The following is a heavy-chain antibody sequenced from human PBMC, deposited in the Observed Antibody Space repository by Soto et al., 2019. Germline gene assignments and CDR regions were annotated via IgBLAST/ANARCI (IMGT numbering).Heavy chain of an antibody. CDR1: GFTFSSYG. J-gene: IGHJ6*02. D-gene: IGHD6-6*01. Sequence: QVQLVESGGGVVQPGRSLRLSCAASGFTFSSYGMHWVRQAPGKGLEWVAVISYDGSNKYYADSVKGRFTISRDNSKNTLYLQMNSVRAEDTAVYYCAKDRAARRYYYYGMDVWGQGTTVTVSS. CDR2: ISYDGSNK. V-gene: IGHV3-30*18. CDR3: AKDRAARRYYYYGMDV.